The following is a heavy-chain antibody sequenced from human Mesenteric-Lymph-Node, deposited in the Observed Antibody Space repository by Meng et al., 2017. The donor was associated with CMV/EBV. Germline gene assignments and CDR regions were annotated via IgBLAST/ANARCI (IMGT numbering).Heavy chain of an antibody. D-gene: IGHD3-22*01. J-gene: IGHJ4*02. V-gene: IGHV1-2*02. CDR2: IDPYSGAT. Sequence: ASVKVSCKASGYTFTGYYLHWVRQAPGQGLEWMGWIDPYSGATDYAQKFQGRITMTRDTSISTVHMEMSRLRSDDTAVYYCARGYYDSSDYPFDHWGQGTPVTVSS. CDR1: GYTFTGYY. CDR3: ARGYYDSSDYPFDH.